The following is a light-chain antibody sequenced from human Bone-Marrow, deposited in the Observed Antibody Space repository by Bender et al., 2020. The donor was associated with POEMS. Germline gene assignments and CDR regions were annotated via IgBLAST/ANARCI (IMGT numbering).Light chain of an antibody. CDR3: SSYAGSSTPVL. J-gene: IGLJ2*01. V-gene: IGLV1-40*01. Sequence: QSLLTQPPSVSGAPGQRVTISCVGAASNIGTDFDVHWYQQLPGAAPKLLIYGNTNRLSGVPDRFSGSKSGTSASLVITGLLAEDEADYYCSSYAGSSTPVLFGGGTKLTVL. CDR1: ASNIGTDFD. CDR2: GNT.